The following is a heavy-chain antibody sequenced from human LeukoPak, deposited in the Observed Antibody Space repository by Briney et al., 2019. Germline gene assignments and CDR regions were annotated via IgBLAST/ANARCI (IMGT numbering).Heavy chain of an antibody. D-gene: IGHD2-2*01. J-gene: IGHJ6*02. Sequence: SETLSLTCTVFGVSVTTSGYYGAWIRQPPGRGLEWIGSISYSGITYYKPSLRGRVTISGDTAKNQFSLKLSSVTAADTAVYYCARHNDYASLMDVWGQGTTVTVSS. CDR3: ARHNDYASLMDV. CDR1: GVSVTTSGYY. CDR2: ISYSGIT. V-gene: IGHV4-39*01.